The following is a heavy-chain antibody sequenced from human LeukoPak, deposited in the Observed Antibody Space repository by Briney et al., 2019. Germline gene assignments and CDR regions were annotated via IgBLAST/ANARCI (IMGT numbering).Heavy chain of an antibody. CDR1: GGSISSGSYY. CDR3: ARDLGWFVELFY. Sequence: SQTLSLTCTVSGGSISSGSYYWTWIRQPAGKVLHRIGRIYTSGSTNYNPSLKIQLTISLDTSKNQFSLKLSSVTAADTAVYYCARDLGWFVELFYWGKGTLVTVSS. J-gene: IGHJ4*02. V-gene: IGHV4-61*02. CDR2: IYTSGST. D-gene: IGHD3-10*01.